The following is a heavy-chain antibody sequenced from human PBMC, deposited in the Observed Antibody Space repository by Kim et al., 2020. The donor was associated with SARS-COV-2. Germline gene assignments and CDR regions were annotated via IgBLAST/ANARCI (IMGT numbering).Heavy chain of an antibody. J-gene: IGHJ6*02. CDR1: GFTFNTYW. CDR3: AMSSRRYQYHGMEV. V-gene: IGHV3-7*03. CDR2: IRHDASEK. D-gene: IGHD2-2*01. Sequence: GGSLRLSCTASGFTFNTYWITWVRQPPGKGLEWVANIRHDASEKYYVDSVKGRFTISRDNAKNSVYLQMTILRAEDTAIYYCAMSSRRYQYHGMEVWGQGTTLTVS.